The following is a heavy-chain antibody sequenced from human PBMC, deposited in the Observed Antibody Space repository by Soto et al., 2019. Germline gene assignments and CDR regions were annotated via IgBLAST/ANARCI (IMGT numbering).Heavy chain of an antibody. CDR1: GFTFSSYA. V-gene: IGHV3-23*01. Sequence: EVQLLESGGGLVRPGGSLRLSCAASGFTFSSYAMSWVRQAPGKGLQWVSAISGSGAYTYYADSVKGRFTISRDNXRNTVHLQMNSLRAEDTAVYYCAKDRFGYDRVVDYWGQGTLVTVSS. D-gene: IGHD5-12*01. CDR3: AKDRFGYDRVVDY. J-gene: IGHJ4*02. CDR2: ISGSGAYT.